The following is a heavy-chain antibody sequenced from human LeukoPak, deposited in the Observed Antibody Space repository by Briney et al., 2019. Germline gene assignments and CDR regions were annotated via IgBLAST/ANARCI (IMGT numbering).Heavy chain of an antibody. CDR2: ISDSGGST. CDR3: AKRGVVIRVILVGFHKEAYYFDS. CDR1: GVTLSNYG. D-gene: IGHD3-22*01. V-gene: IGHV3-23*01. J-gene: IGHJ4*02. Sequence: GGSLRLSCAVSGVTLSNYGMSWVRQAPGQGLQWVAGISDSGGSTNYADSVKGRFTISRDNPKNTLYLQMNSLRAEDTAVYFCAKRGVVIRVILVGFHKEAYYFDSWGQGALVTVSS.